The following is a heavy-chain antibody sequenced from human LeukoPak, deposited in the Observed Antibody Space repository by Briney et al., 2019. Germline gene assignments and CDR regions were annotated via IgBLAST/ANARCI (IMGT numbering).Heavy chain of an antibody. CDR3: ARGVTQ. Sequence: PSETLSLTCTVPSRSIDDSYWSWIRQPPGKGLEWIGYIYYTGSTSYNPSPQSRLTISIDTSKTQFSLRLTSVTAADTAVYFCARGVTQWGQGTLVTVSS. CDR2: IYYTGST. D-gene: IGHD2-21*02. J-gene: IGHJ4*02. CDR1: SRSIDDSY. V-gene: IGHV4-59*01.